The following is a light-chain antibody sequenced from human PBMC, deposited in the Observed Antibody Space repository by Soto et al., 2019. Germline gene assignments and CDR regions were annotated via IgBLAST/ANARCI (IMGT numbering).Light chain of an antibody. CDR1: QSVSSSY. V-gene: IGKV3-20*01. CDR2: GAS. J-gene: IGKJ1*01. CDR3: QHYSSSPRSWT. Sequence: EIVLTQSPGILSLSPGERATLSCRASQSVSSSYLAWYQQKPGQAPRLLIYGASSRATGIPDRVSGSGFGTDFTLTISRLEPEDFAVYYCQHYSSSPRSWTFGQGTKVEIK.